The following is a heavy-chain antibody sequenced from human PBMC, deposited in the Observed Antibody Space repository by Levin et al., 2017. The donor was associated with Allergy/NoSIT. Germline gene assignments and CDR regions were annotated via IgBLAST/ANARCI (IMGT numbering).Heavy chain of an antibody. Sequence: ASVKVSCKASGYTFTGYYMHWVRQAPGQGLEWMGRINPNSGGTNYAQKFQGRVTMTRDTSISTAYMELSRLRSDDTAVYYCARVFPVWFRELSPLSFDYWGQGTLVTVSS. D-gene: IGHD3-10*01. CDR1: GYTFTGYY. J-gene: IGHJ4*02. CDR3: ARVFPVWFRELSPLSFDY. CDR2: INPNSGGT. V-gene: IGHV1-2*06.